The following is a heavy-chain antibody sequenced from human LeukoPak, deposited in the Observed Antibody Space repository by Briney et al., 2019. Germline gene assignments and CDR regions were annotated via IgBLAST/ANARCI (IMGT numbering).Heavy chain of an antibody. J-gene: IGHJ4*02. Sequence: GGSLRLSCAASGFTFSTYGMHWVRQAPGKGLEWVAIISDDGSNKYYADSVKGRFTISRDNSKNTLYLQMNSLRAEDTAVYYCAKTRPSVAMVRGSDYWGQGTLVTVSS. CDR1: GFTFSTYG. CDR2: ISDDGSNK. CDR3: AKTRPSVAMVRGSDY. D-gene: IGHD3-10*01. V-gene: IGHV3-30*18.